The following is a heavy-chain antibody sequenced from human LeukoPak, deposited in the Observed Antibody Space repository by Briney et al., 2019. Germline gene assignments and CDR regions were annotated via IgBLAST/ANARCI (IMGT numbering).Heavy chain of an antibody. Sequence: QSGGSLRLSCVASGFTFSAYGMHWDRQAPGKGLEWVAVISADGSNKYYVDSVKGRFTISRDNSKNTLYLQMNSQRDEDTAVYYCARAINEWLGGYYFDYWGQGTLVTVSS. V-gene: IGHV3-30*03. CDR1: GFTFSAYG. CDR2: ISADGSNK. CDR3: ARAINEWLGGYYFDY. D-gene: IGHD3-3*01. J-gene: IGHJ4*02.